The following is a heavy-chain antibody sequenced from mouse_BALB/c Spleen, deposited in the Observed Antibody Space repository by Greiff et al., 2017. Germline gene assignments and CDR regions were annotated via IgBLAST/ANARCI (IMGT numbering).Heavy chain of an antibody. Sequence: EVNVVESGGGLVQPGGSLRLSCATSGFTFTDYYMSWVRQPPGKALEWLGFIRNKANGYTTEYSASVKGRFTISRDNSQSILYLQMNTLRAEDSATYYCARDGTTVLDYWGQGTSVTVSS. CDR2: IRNKANGYTT. V-gene: IGHV7-3*02. J-gene: IGHJ4*01. D-gene: IGHD1-1*01. CDR3: ARDGTTVLDY. CDR1: GFTFTDYY.